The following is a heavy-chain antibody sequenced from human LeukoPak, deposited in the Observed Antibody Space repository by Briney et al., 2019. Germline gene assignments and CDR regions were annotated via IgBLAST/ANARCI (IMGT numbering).Heavy chain of an antibody. CDR2: INHSGST. V-gene: IGHV4-34*01. CDR3: ARGGGSYYTDY. Sequence: SETLSLTCAVYGGXFSDYYWSWIRQPPGKGLEWIGEINHSGSTNYNPSLKSRVTISVDTSKNQFSLKLSSVTAADTAVYYCARGGGSYYTDYWGQGTLVTVSS. D-gene: IGHD1-26*01. J-gene: IGHJ4*02. CDR1: GGXFSDYY.